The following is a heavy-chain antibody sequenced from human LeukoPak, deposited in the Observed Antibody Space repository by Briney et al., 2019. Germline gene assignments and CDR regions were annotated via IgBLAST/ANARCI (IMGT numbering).Heavy chain of an antibody. V-gene: IGHV3-21*01. Sequence: GGSLRLSCAASGFTFSSYSMNWVRQAPGKGLEWVSSISSSSSYIYYADSVKGRFTIFRDNAKNSLYLQMNSLRAEDTAVYYCASNSVGAGDYWGQGTLVTVSS. J-gene: IGHJ4*02. CDR2: ISSSSSYI. D-gene: IGHD1-26*01. CDR3: ASNSVGAGDY. CDR1: GFTFSSYS.